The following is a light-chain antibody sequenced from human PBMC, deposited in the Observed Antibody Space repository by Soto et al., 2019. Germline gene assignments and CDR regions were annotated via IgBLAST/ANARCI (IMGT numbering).Light chain of an antibody. Sequence: EIVLTQSPATLSLSPGERATLSCRASQSVRSYLAWYQQKTGQAPRLLIYDASNRATGIPARVSGSGSGTYFTLTISSLEPADFAVYYGAHRNNWPNTFGQGTKLEIK. CDR2: DAS. CDR3: AHRNNWPNT. CDR1: QSVRSY. J-gene: IGKJ2*01. V-gene: IGKV3-11*01.